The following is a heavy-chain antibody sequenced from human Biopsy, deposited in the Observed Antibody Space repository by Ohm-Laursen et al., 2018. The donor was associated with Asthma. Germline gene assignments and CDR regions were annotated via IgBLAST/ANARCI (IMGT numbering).Heavy chain of an antibody. V-gene: IGHV3-11*01. CDR3: ARVLEDSDWGPFYFFGSDV. J-gene: IGHJ6*02. CDR2: ISSSGSTR. D-gene: IGHD7-27*01. CDR1: GFSFSDYY. Sequence: GSLRLSCAASGFSFSDYYMTWMRQSPGKGLEWVSSISSSGSTRYPAESVMGRFTISRDNDRNSLFLQMTSLRAEDTGIYFCARVLEDSDWGPFYFFGSDVWGQGTPVAVSS.